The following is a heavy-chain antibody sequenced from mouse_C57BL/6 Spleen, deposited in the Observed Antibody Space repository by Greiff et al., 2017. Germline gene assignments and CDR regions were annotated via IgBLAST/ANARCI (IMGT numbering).Heavy chain of an antibody. CDR1: GFSLSTFGMG. V-gene: IGHV8-8*01. Sequence: QVTLKESGPGILQPSQTLSLTCSFSGFSLSTFGMGVGGIRQPSGKGLKWLAHLWWGDDKYYNPALKSRLTISKATTKNQIFLKIATVDTADVATCSCARPLSGTSFDYWGQGTTLTVSS. D-gene: IGHD4-1*01. J-gene: IGHJ2*01. CDR2: LWWGDDK. CDR3: ARPLSGTSFDY.